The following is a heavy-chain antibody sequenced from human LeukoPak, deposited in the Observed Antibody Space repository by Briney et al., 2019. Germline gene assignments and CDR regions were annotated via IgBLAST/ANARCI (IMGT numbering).Heavy chain of an antibody. Sequence: PSQTLSLTCTVSGGSISSGSFYWSWIRQPAGKGLEWIGRIYASGSTNYNPSLKSRVTISVDTSENQFSLKLSSVTAADTAVYYCARARPLNYYDGSGYYLDYWGQGTLVTVSS. CDR3: ARARPLNYYDGSGYYLDY. J-gene: IGHJ4*02. CDR2: IYASGST. CDR1: GGSISSGSFY. V-gene: IGHV4-61*02. D-gene: IGHD3-22*01.